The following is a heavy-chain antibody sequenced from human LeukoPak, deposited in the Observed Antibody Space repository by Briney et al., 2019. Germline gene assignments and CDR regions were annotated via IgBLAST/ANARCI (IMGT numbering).Heavy chain of an antibody. J-gene: IGHJ4*02. V-gene: IGHV3-23*01. Sequence: PGGSLRLSCAASGFTFSSYAMSWVRQAPGKGLEWVSAISGSGGSTYYADSVKGRFTISRDNSKNALYLQMNSLRAEDTAVYYCARDGDIVATIDYWGQGTLVTVSS. CDR3: ARDGDIVATIDY. D-gene: IGHD5-12*01. CDR1: GFTFSSYA. CDR2: ISGSGGST.